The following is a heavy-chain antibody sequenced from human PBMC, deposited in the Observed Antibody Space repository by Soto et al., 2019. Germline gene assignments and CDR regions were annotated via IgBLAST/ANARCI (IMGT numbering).Heavy chain of an antibody. D-gene: IGHD3-10*01. CDR2: INPNRGAT. CDR3: AKDESSRSGWYVMDF. Sequence: ASVKVSCKASGYTFCAYYLHWVRQAPGQGLEGMGWINPNRGATNYAQKYQGWVTMTRDTSISTAYMEMNRLRSADTAVYYCAKDESSRSGWYVMDFWGPGTTVPVSS. V-gene: IGHV1-2*04. CDR1: GYTFCAYY. J-gene: IGHJ6*02.